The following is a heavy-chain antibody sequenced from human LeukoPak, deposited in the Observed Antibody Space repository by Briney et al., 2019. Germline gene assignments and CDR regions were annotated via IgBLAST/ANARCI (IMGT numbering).Heavy chain of an antibody. CDR1: GFTFSSYE. D-gene: IGHD5-18*01. J-gene: IGHJ6*03. V-gene: IGHV3-48*03. CDR3: AREYSYGDYYYYYMDV. CDR2: ISSSGSTI. Sequence: PGGSLRLSCAASGFTFSSYEMNWVRQAPGKGLEWVSYISSSGSTIYYADSVKGRFTISRDNAKNSLYLQMNSLRAEDTAVYYCAREYSYGDYYYYYMDVWGKGTTVTVSS.